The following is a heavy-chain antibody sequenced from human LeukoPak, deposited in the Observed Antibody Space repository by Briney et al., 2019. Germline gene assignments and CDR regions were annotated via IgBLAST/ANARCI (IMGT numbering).Heavy chain of an antibody. V-gene: IGHV3-23*01. CDR3: AKDDWNYCRSTSCSLYYFDY. Sequence: GGSLRLSCAASGFTFSNYAMSWVRQAPGKGLEWVSAISGTGYTYNADSVKGRFTISRDNSKNTLYLQMNSLRAEDTAVYYCAKDDWNYCRSTSCSLYYFDYWGQGTLVTVSS. CDR1: GFTFSNYA. J-gene: IGHJ4*02. CDR2: ISGTGYT. D-gene: IGHD2-2*01.